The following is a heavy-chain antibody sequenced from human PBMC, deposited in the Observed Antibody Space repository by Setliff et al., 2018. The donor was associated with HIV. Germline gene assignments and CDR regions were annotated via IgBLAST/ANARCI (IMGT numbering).Heavy chain of an antibody. V-gene: IGHV4-59*11. CDR2: MYYSGST. D-gene: IGHD3-22*01. CDR1: NGSISSPY. CDR3: AREVDYYDSSRYLLLYYFDS. Sequence: PSETLSLTCTVSNGSISSPYLSWIRQPPGKGLEWIGNMYYSGSTNYNPSLKSRVTISVDRSQNHFSLKLSSVTAADTAVYYCAREVDYYDSSRYLLLYYFDSGVQGTLVTVSS. J-gene: IGHJ4*02.